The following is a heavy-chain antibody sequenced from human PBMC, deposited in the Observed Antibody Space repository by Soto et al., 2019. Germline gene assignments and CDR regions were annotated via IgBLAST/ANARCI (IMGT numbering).Heavy chain of an antibody. CDR2: IIPIFGTA. D-gene: IGHD3-9*01. V-gene: IGHV1-69*13. CDR3: ASSGRDISIIEASPSDFDT. CDR1: GGGFSSYA. Sequence: ASVKVCCKASGGGFSSYAISCVGQAPGQGLEWMGGIIPIFGTANYAQKFQGRVTITADESTSTAYMELSSLRSEDTAVYYCASSGRDISIIEASPSDFDTRGQGALVPV. J-gene: IGHJ5*02.